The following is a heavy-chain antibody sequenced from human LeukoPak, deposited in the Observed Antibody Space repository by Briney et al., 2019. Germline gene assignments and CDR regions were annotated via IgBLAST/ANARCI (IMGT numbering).Heavy chain of an antibody. CDR1: GFTFSSFW. J-gene: IGHJ4*02. V-gene: IGHV3-48*03. D-gene: IGHD2-15*01. CDR2: ISSSGSAI. Sequence: GGSLRLSCSASGFTFSSFWMGWVRQAPGKGLEWVSYISSSGSAIFYADSVKGRFTISRDNAKNSLFLQMNSLRAEDTAFYYCASKGGFDDWGQGTLVNVSS. CDR3: ASKGGFDD.